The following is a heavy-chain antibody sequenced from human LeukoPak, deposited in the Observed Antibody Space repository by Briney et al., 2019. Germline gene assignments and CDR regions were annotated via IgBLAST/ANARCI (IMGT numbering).Heavy chain of an antibody. D-gene: IGHD5-12*01. V-gene: IGHV3-66*01. CDR3: ARGPSGYHNT. Sequence: SGGSLRLSCAASGFTFSSYAMSWVRQAPGKGLEWVYYADSVKGRFTISRDNSKNTLYLQMNSLRAEDTAVYYCARGPSGYHNTGGQGTLVTVSS. CDR1: GFTFSSYA. J-gene: IGHJ4*02.